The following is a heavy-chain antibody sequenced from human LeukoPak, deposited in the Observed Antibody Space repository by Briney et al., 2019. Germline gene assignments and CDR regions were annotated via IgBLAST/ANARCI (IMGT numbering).Heavy chain of an antibody. CDR2: IYYSGST. CDR1: GGSISSSSYY. Sequence: SETLSLTCTASGGSISSSSYYWGWIRQPPGKGLEWIGSIYYSGSTYYNPSLKSRVTISVDTSKNQFSLKLSSVTAADTAVYYCARHEIDSSGYYYELNWFDPWGQGTLVTVSS. D-gene: IGHD3-22*01. CDR3: ARHEIDSSGYYYELNWFDP. V-gene: IGHV4-39*01. J-gene: IGHJ5*02.